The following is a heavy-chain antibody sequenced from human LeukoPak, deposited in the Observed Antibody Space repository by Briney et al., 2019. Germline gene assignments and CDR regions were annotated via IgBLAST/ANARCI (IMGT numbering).Heavy chain of an antibody. J-gene: IGHJ4*02. CDR1: GFTFSSYA. D-gene: IGHD6-19*01. V-gene: IGHV3-23*01. CDR2: ISGSGGST. Sequence: PGGSLRLSCAASGFTFSSYAMSWVRQAPGKGLEWVSAISGSGGSTYYADSVKGRFTISRDNSKNTLYLQMNSLRAEDTAVYYCVRGGYSNDWHMVYWGQGTLVTVSS. CDR3: VRGGYSNDWHMVY.